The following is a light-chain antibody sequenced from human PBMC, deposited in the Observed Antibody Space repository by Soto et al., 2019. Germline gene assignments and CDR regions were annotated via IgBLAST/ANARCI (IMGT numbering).Light chain of an antibody. J-gene: IGLJ1*01. CDR2: EVS. Sequence: QSVLTQPASVSGSDGQSITISCTGTSSDVGGYNYVSWCQQRPGKAPKLMIFEVSNRPSGVSNRFSGSKSDNTASLTISGLQGDDEADYYCSSYTGNSPFFVFGTGTKV. CDR1: SSDVGGYNY. V-gene: IGLV2-14*01. CDR3: SSYTGNSPFFV.